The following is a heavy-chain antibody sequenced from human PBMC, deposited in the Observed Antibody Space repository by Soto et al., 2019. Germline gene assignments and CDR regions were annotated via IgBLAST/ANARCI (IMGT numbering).Heavy chain of an antibody. CDR2: INHSGST. CDR3: ARLPRVRLLWFGEMDV. CDR1: GGSFSGYY. D-gene: IGHD3-10*01. J-gene: IGHJ6*04. Sequence: SETLSLTCAVYGGSFSGYYWSWIRQPPGKGLEWIGEINHSGSTNYNPSLKSRVTISVDTSKNQFSLKLSSVTAADTAVYYCARLPRVRLLWFGEMDVWGKGTTVTVDS. V-gene: IGHV4-34*01.